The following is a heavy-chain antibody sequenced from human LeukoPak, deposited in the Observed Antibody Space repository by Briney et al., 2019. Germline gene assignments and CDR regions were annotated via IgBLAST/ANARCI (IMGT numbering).Heavy chain of an antibody. CDR1: GFSLSTSGMC. D-gene: IGHD6-13*01. J-gene: IGHJ5*02. V-gene: IGHV2-70*16. CDR2: IDWDDDK. CDR3: ARTPGAAAGTYPGWFDP. Sequence: SGPVLVKPTQTLTLTCTFSGFSLSTSGMCVSWIRQPPGKALEWLARIDWDDDKFYSTSLKTRLTISKDTSKNQVVLTMTNMDPVDTATYYCARTPGAAAGTYPGWFDPWGQGTLVTVSS.